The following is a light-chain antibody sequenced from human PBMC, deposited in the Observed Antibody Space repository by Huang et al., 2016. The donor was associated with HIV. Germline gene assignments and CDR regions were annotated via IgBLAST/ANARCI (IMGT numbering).Light chain of an antibody. CDR3: QQYNNWPPYT. CDR2: GAF. V-gene: IGKV3-15*01. CDR1: QSVSSN. Sequence: EIVMTQSPVTLSVSPGERATLSCRASQSVSSNLAWDQQKPGQAPRLLIYGAFTRATGIPARFSGSGSGTEFTLTISSLQSEDFAVYYCQQYNNWPPYTFGQGTKLEIK. J-gene: IGKJ2*01.